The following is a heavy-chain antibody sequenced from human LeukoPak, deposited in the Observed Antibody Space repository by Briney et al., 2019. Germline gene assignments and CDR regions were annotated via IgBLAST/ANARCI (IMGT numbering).Heavy chain of an antibody. Sequence: VQPGGSLRLSCAASGFTFSSYAMSWVRQAPGTGLEWVSAISGSGGSTYYADSVKGRFTISRDNSKNTLYLQMNGLRAEDTAVYYCAKIPNNYYGSGSPYYFDYWGQGTLVTVSS. V-gene: IGHV3-23*01. CDR2: ISGSGGST. CDR1: GFTFSSYA. D-gene: IGHD3-10*01. CDR3: AKIPNNYYGSGSPYYFDY. J-gene: IGHJ4*02.